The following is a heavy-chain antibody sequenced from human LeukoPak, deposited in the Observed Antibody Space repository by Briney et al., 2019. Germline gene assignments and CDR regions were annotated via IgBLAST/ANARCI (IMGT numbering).Heavy chain of an antibody. J-gene: IGHJ6*04. D-gene: IGHD4-11*01. CDR1: GDTFNSVA. CDR3: ARLSDPSKSPGPLDI. Sequence: ASVKVSCKASGDTFNSVALSWVRLAPGQGLEWMGGIIPIFGTANYAQRFLGRVTITSDESTSTAYMEINSLTSEDTAVHYCARLSDPSKSPGPLDIWGKGTTVTVSS. CDR2: IIPIFGTA. V-gene: IGHV1-69*13.